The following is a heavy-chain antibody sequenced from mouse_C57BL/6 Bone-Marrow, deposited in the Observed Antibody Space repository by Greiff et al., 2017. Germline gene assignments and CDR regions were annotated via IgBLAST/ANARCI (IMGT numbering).Heavy chain of an antibody. V-gene: IGHV5-4*01. J-gene: IGHJ3*01. CDR1: GFTFSSYA. D-gene: IGHD1-1*01. Sequence: EVQRVESGGGLVKPGGSLKLSCAASGFTFSSYAMSWVRQTPEKRLEWVATISDGGSYTYYPDNVKGRFTISRDNAKNNLYLQMSHLKSEDTAMYYCARDGAYYGSRAYWGQGTLVTVSA. CDR3: ARDGAYYGSRAY. CDR2: ISDGGSYT.